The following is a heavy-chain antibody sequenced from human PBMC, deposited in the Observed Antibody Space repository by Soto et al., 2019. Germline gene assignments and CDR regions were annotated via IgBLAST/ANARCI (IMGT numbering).Heavy chain of an antibody. V-gene: IGHV3-7*05. CDR1: GFTFSDYW. CDR3: ESSMGRGGNDY. CDR2: IKTDGSEK. J-gene: IGHJ4*02. Sequence: EVQLVESGGGLVQPGGSLRLSCAASGFTFSDYWMSWVRQAPGKGLECVANIKTDGSEKYYVDPVKGRFTISRDNAKNSLYLQRNSLRAEDTAVYYCESSMGRGGNDYWGQGTLVAVYS. D-gene: IGHD3-10*01.